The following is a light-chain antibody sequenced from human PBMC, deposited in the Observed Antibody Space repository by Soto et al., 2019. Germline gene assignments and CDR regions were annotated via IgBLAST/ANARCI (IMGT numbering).Light chain of an antibody. CDR1: QSISRSD. Sequence: EIVLTQSPGTVSLSPGESATLSCRASQSISRSDLAWYQHRPGQSPRLLIYATSSRATGIPARFTGGGAGTGFTLTISRLEPEDSAVYYCQQYGSSPTFGGGTKVEIK. V-gene: IGKV3-20*01. CDR2: ATS. J-gene: IGKJ4*01. CDR3: QQYGSSPT.